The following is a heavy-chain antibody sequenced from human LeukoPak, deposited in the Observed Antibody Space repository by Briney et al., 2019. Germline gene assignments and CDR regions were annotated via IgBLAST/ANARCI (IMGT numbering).Heavy chain of an antibody. Sequence: HPGGSLRLSCAASGFTFSSYSMNWVRQAPGKGLEWVAVISYDGSNKYYADSVKGRFTISRDNSKNTLYLQMNSLRAEDTAVYYCAREGPGLAPAAFDIWGQGTMVTVSS. J-gene: IGHJ3*02. V-gene: IGHV3-30*03. CDR2: ISYDGSNK. D-gene: IGHD3-3*02. CDR3: AREGPGLAPAAFDI. CDR1: GFTFSSYS.